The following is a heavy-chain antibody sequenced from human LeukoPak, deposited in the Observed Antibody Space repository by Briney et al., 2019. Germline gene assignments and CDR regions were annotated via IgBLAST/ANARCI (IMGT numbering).Heavy chain of an antibody. V-gene: IGHV4-34*01. CDR2: INHSGST. CDR3: ARLRYFDY. D-gene: IGHD3-9*01. CDR1: GGSFSGYY. Sequence: SETLSLTCAVYGGSFSGYYWSWIRQPPGKGLEWIGEINHSGSTNYNPSLKSRVTISVDTSKNQFSLKLSSVTAADTAVYYCARLRYFDYWSQGTLVTVSS. J-gene: IGHJ4*02.